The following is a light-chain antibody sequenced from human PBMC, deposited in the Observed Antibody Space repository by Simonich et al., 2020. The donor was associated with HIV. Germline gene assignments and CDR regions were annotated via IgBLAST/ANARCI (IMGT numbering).Light chain of an antibody. CDR2: EEN. J-gene: IGLJ2*01. CDR3: QSYDSSNHVV. CDR1: SGSIASNY. Sequence: NFMLTQPHSVSESTGKTVTISCTTSSGSIASNYVQWYQQSPGSAPTTVIYEENQRPSGVPDRFSGSIDSSSNSASLTISGLKTEDEADYYCQSYDSSNHVVFGGGTDLTV. V-gene: IGLV6-57*02.